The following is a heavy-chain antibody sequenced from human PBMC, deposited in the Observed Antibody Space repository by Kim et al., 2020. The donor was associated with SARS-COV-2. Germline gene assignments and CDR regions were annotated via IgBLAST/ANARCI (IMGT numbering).Heavy chain of an antibody. V-gene: IGHV3-48*03. CDR1: GFTFSSYE. CDR2: ISSSGSTI. CDR3: ARVDGRIAAAGLDY. D-gene: IGHD6-13*01. Sequence: GGSLRLSCAASGFTFSSYEMNWVRQAPGKGLEWVSYISSSGSTIYYADSVKGRFTISRDNAKNSLYLQMNSLRAEDTAVYYCARVDGRIAAAGLDYWGQGTLVTVSS. J-gene: IGHJ4*02.